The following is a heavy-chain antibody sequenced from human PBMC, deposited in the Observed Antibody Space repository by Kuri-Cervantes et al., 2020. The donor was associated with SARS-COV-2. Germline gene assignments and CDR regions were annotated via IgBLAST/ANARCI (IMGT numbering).Heavy chain of an antibody. V-gene: IGHV4-30-4*08. Sequence: SETLSLTCSVSGGSISSGDYSCFWIRQPPGGGLEWIGYIYYSGSTYYNPSLKSRVSMSVDTSKNQFSLKLSSVTAADTAVYYCATHAREGPNRGVNDDAFDIWGQETMVTVSS. CDR1: GGSISSGDYS. D-gene: IGHD3-10*01. J-gene: IGHJ3*02. CDR3: ATHAREGPNRGVNDDAFDI. CDR2: IYYSGST.